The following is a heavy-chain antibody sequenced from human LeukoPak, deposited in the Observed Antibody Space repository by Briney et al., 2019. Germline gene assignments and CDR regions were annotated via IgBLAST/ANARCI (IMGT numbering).Heavy chain of an antibody. D-gene: IGHD1-26*01. CDR1: GFTFSSYA. V-gene: IGHV3-23*01. J-gene: IGHJ4*02. CDR2: ITGSGGST. Sequence: GGSLRLSCAASGFTFSSYAMSWVRQAQGKGLEWVSAITGSGGSTYYADSVKGRFTISRDTSKNTLYLQMNSLTAEDTAVYYCAKDGIRGNYWGQGTLVTVSS. CDR3: AKDGIRGNY.